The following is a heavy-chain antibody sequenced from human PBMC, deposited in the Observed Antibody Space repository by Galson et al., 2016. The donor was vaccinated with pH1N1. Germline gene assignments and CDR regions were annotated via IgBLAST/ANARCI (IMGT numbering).Heavy chain of an antibody. Sequence: QSGAEVKKPGESLKISCEGFGYSLTNYWIVWVRQMPGKGLEWMGIIYLGDSHTTYSPSFQGQVTISADKSISTAYLQWSSLKASDTAMYYCARRDSRYGMDVWGQGTTVTVSS. CDR3: ARRDSRYGMDV. CDR1: GYSLTNYW. V-gene: IGHV5-51*01. D-gene: IGHD3-22*01. J-gene: IGHJ6*02. CDR2: IYLGDSHT.